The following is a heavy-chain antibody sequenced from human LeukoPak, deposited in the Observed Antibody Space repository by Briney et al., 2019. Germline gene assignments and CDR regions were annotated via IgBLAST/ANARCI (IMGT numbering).Heavy chain of an antibody. J-gene: IGHJ4*02. D-gene: IGHD6-13*01. CDR3: ARYAAGPFDY. V-gene: IGHV4-61*01. Sequence: SETPSLTCTVSGGSVSSGSYYWSWIRQPPGKGLEWIGYIYYSGSTNYNPSLKSRVTISVDTSKNQFSLKLSSVTAADTAVYYCARYAAGPFDYWGQGTLVTVSS. CDR2: IYYSGST. CDR1: GGSVSSGSYY.